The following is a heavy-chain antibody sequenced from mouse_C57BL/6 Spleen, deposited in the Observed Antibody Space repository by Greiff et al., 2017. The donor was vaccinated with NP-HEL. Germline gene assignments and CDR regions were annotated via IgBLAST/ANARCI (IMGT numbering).Heavy chain of an antibody. CDR2: INPGSGGT. Sequence: VQVVESGAELVRPGTSVKVSCKASGYAFTNYLIEWVKQRPGQGLEWIGVINPGSGGTNYNEKFKGKATLTADKSSSTAYMQLSSLTSEDSAVYFCARLGQDAMDYWGQGTSVTVSS. J-gene: IGHJ4*01. D-gene: IGHD4-1*01. V-gene: IGHV1-54*01. CDR1: GYAFTNYL. CDR3: ARLGQDAMDY.